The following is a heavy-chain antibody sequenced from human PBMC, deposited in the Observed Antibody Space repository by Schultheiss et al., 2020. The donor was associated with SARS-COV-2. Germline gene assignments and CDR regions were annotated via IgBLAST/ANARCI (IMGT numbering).Heavy chain of an antibody. J-gene: IGHJ4*02. Sequence: SETLSLTCTVSGGSISSGGYYWSWIRQHPGKGLEWIGYIYYSGSTYYNPSLKSRVTISVDTSKNQFSLKLSSVTAADTAVYYCARHYRPTRPYSSGWYYFDYWGQGTLVTVSS. D-gene: IGHD6-19*01. CDR1: GGSISSGGYY. CDR2: IYYSGST. CDR3: ARHYRPTRPYSSGWYYFDY. V-gene: IGHV4-31*03.